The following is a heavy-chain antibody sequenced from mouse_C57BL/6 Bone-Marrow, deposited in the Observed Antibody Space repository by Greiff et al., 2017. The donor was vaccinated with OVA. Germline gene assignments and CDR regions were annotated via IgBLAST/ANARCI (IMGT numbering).Heavy chain of an antibody. CDR2: IYPRSGNT. V-gene: IGHV1-81*01. Sequence: LVESGAELARPGASVKLSCKASGYTFTSYGISWVKQRTGQGLEWIGEIYPRSGNTYYNEKFKGKATLTADQSSSTAYMELRSLTSEDSAVYFCARSGSSGYYYAMDYWGQGTSVTVSS. D-gene: IGHD3-2*02. CDR3: ARSGSSGYYYAMDY. CDR1: GYTFTSYG. J-gene: IGHJ4*01.